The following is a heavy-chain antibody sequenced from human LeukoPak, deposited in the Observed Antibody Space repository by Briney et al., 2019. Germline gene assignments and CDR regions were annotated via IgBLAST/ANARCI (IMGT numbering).Heavy chain of an antibody. Sequence: GESLKISCKGSGYSFTTHWIGWVRQMPGKGLGWMGIIYPGDSDTRYSPSFQGQVTISADKSISTAYLQWSSLKASDTAMYYCARLGRSGYSSSWLDYWGQGTLVTVSS. CDR1: GYSFTTHW. CDR3: ARLGRSGYSSSWLDY. V-gene: IGHV5-51*01. CDR2: IYPGDSDT. J-gene: IGHJ4*02. D-gene: IGHD6-13*01.